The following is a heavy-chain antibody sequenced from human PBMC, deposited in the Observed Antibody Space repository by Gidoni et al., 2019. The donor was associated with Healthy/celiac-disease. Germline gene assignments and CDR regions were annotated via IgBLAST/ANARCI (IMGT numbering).Heavy chain of an antibody. D-gene: IGHD2-2*03. V-gene: IGHV3-23*01. J-gene: IGHJ4*02. Sequence: EVQLLESGGGLVQPGGSLRLSCAASGFTFSSYAMSWVRQAPGKGLEWVPAISGSGGSTYYADSVKGRFTISRDNSKNTLYLQMNSLRAEDTAVYYCAKGGLDIVVVPAAVHFDYWGQGTLVTVSS. CDR2: ISGSGGST. CDR1: GFTFSSYA. CDR3: AKGGLDIVVVPAAVHFDY.